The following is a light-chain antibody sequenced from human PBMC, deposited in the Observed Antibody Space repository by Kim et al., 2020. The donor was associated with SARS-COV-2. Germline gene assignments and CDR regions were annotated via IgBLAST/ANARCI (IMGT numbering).Light chain of an antibody. CDR3: AAWDDRLNGPWV. V-gene: IGLV1-44*01. J-gene: IGLJ3*02. CDR1: SSNIGSNT. Sequence: ELTQPPSASGTPGQRVTISCSGSSSNIGSNTVNWYQHLPGTAPKLLIYGDDQRPSGVPDRFSASKSGTSASLAISGLQSEDEGDYYCAAWDDRLNGPWVVGGGTQLTVL. CDR2: GDD.